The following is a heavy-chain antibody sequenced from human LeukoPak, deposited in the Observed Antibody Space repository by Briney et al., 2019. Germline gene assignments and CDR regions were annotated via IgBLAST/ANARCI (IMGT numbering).Heavy chain of an antibody. Sequence: PGGSLRLSCAASGFTVSHYYMSWMRQAPGKGLEWVSYISSSGSTIYYADSVKGRFTISRDNAKNSLYLQMNSLMAEDTAVYYCAKRTGTPTYYFDYWGQGTLVTVPS. V-gene: IGHV3-11*04. CDR2: ISSSGSTI. J-gene: IGHJ4*02. D-gene: IGHD1-7*01. CDR1: GFTVSHYY. CDR3: AKRTGTPTYYFDY.